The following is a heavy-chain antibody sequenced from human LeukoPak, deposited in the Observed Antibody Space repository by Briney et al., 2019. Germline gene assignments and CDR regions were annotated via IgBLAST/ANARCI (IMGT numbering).Heavy chain of an antibody. CDR2: FSYSGST. CDR3: ARCSSEGYNYGYDY. D-gene: IGHD5-18*01. V-gene: IGHV4-59*01. CDR1: GGSISGDY. Sequence: KLSETLSLTCTVSGGSISGDYWSWIRQTPGKGLEWIGYFSYSGSTKYNPSLKSRVTISVDTSKNQFSLKLSSVTAADTAVYYCARCSSEGYNYGYDYWGQGTLVTVSS. J-gene: IGHJ4*02.